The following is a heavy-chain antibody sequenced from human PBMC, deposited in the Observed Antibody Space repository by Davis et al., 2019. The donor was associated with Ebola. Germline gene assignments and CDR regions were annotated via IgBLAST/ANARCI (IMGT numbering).Heavy chain of an antibody. D-gene: IGHD2-21*01. CDR1: GGSISSSSYY. Sequence: PSETLSLTCTVSGGSISSSSYYWGWIRQPPGKGLEWIGSIYYSGSTYYNPSLKSRVTISVDTSKNQFSLKLSSVTAADTAVYYCATISTGEIDPWGQGTLVTVSS. J-gene: IGHJ5*02. CDR2: IYYSGST. CDR3: ATISTGEIDP. V-gene: IGHV4-39*01.